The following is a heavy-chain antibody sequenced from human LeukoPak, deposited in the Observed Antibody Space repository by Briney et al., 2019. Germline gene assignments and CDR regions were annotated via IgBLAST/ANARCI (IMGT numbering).Heavy chain of an antibody. Sequence: ASVKVSCKASGYTFTSYYMHWVRQAPGQGLEWMGIINPSGGSTSYAQKLQGRVTMTRDTSTSTVYMELSSLRSEDTAVYYCARDARKGRAFEIWGQGTMVTVSS. CDR1: GYTFTSYY. V-gene: IGHV1-46*01. J-gene: IGHJ3*02. CDR3: ARDARKGRAFEI. CDR2: INPSGGST. D-gene: IGHD1-26*01.